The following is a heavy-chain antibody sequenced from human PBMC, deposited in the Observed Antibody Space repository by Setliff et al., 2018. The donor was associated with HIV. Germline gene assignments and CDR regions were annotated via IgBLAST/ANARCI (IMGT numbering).Heavy chain of an antibody. V-gene: IGHV1-46*01. J-gene: IGHJ4*02. Sequence: SVKVSSKTSGYTFSSYSLHWVRQGPGQGLEWKGIIAPSSGSRRYAQKFQGRLTMTRDMSTSTVHMDLSSLRPEDRAVYYCATDVDVYDILTGYHFDYWGQGTLVTVSS. D-gene: IGHD3-9*01. CDR3: ATDVDVYDILTGYHFDY. CDR2: IAPSSGSR. CDR1: GYTFSSYS.